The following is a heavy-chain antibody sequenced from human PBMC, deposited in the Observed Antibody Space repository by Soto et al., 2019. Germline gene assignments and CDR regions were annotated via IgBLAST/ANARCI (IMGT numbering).Heavy chain of an antibody. J-gene: IGHJ4*02. V-gene: IGHV3-23*01. Sequence: EVQLLESGGGLVQPGGSLRLSCAASGFTFSNYVMSWVRQAPGKGLEWVSAISGSGVNTYHADSVKGRFTISRENSKKPVYLQMNSLRAEDTAVYYCAKGELGDDGDYVGDYWGQGTLVTVSS. CDR3: AKGELGDDGDYVGDY. D-gene: IGHD4-17*01. CDR2: ISGSGVNT. CDR1: GFTFSNYV.